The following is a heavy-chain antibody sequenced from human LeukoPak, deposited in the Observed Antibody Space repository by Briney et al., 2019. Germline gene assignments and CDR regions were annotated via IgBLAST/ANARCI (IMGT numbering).Heavy chain of an antibody. CDR2: ISAYNGNT. CDR1: GYTFTSYG. D-gene: IGHD3-9*01. V-gene: IGHV1-18*01. CDR3: AIYTEEDGIRYFDWFPFDY. J-gene: IGHJ4*02. Sequence: ASVKVSCKASGYTFTSYGISWVLQAPGQGLEWIGWISAYNGNTNYAQKLQGRVTMTTDTSTSTAYMELRSLRSDDTAVYYCAIYTEEDGIRYFDWFPFDYWGQGTLVTVSS.